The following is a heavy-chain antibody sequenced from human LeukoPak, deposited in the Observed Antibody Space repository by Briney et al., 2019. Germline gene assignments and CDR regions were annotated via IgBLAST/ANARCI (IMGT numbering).Heavy chain of an antibody. CDR2: IIPIFGTA. D-gene: IGHD3-22*01. V-gene: IGHV1-69*13. Sequence: SVKVSCKASGGTFSSYAISWVRQAPGQGLEWMGGIIPIFGTANYAQKFQGRVTITADESTSTAYMELSSLRSEDTAVYYCASGYYHDSSGYYYAYFDYWGQGTLVTVSS. CDR3: ASGYYHDSSGYYYAYFDY. CDR1: GGTFSSYA. J-gene: IGHJ4*02.